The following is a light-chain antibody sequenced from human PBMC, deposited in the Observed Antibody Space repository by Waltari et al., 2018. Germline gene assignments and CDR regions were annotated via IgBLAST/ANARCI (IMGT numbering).Light chain of an antibody. V-gene: IGKV3-20*01. CDR2: GAS. CDR3: QHYVRLPAT. Sequence: DIVLTQSPGSLSSSPGERVTLSCRASQSVSRALAWYQQKPGQAPRLLIFGASNRATGIPDRFSCSGSETDFSLTISRLEPEDFAVYYCQHYVRLPATFGRGTKVEIK. CDR1: QSVSRA. J-gene: IGKJ1*01.